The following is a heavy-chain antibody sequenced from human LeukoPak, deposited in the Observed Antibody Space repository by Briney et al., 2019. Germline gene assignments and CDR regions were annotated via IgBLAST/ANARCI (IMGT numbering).Heavy chain of an antibody. J-gene: IGHJ4*02. CDR2: ISYDGSNR. Sequence: GGSLRLSCAASGFTFSNYGMHWVRQAPGKGLEWVAFISYDGSNRYYADSVKGRFTISRDNSKNTLFLQMNSLRAEDTAVYYCAKASTNYYDTSGHFDYWGQGTLVTVSS. CDR3: AKASTNYYDTSGHFDY. CDR1: GFTFSNYG. D-gene: IGHD3-22*01. V-gene: IGHV3-30*18.